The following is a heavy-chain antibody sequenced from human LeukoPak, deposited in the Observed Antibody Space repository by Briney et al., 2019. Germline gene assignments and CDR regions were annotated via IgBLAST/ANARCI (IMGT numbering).Heavy chain of an antibody. Sequence: PSLTLSLTCTVSGGSISSSSYYWGWIRQPPGKGLEWIGSIYYSGSTYYNPSLKSRVTISVDTSKNQFSLKLSSVTAADTAVYYCARDGPFGQQMMGYWGQGTLVTVSS. J-gene: IGHJ4*02. CDR1: GGSISSSSYY. D-gene: IGHD6-13*01. CDR2: IYYSGST. V-gene: IGHV4-39*07. CDR3: ARDGPFGQQMMGY.